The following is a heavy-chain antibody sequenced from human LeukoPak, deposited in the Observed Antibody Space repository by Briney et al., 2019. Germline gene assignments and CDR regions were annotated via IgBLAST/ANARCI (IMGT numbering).Heavy chain of an antibody. J-gene: IGHJ6*02. CDR1: GFTFNSYN. CDR3: AREQVWFGETSYYYDMDV. CDR2: ITGSSSHI. Sequence: GGSLRLSCAASGFTFNSYNMNWVRQAPGKGLGWVSSITGSSSHIYYADSVKGRFTISRDNAKTSLYLQMNSLRAEDTAVYHCAREQVWFGETSYYYDMDVWGQGTTVTVSS. D-gene: IGHD3-10*01. V-gene: IGHV3-21*01.